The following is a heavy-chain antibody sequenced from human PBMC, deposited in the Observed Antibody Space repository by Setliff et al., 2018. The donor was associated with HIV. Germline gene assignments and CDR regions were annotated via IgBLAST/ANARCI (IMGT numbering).Heavy chain of an antibody. V-gene: IGHV4-34*01. D-gene: IGHD6-6*01. CDR3: ASEAWTSYRSSSGYYYYYMDV. J-gene: IGHJ6*03. CDR1: GGSFSGYY. Sequence: SETLSLTCAVYGGSFSGYYWSWIRQPPGKGLEWIGEINDSGSTNNNPSLKSRVAMSVDTSKNQFSLKLSPVTAADTAVYYCASEAWTSYRSSSGYYYYYMDVWGKGTTVTVSS. CDR2: INDSGST.